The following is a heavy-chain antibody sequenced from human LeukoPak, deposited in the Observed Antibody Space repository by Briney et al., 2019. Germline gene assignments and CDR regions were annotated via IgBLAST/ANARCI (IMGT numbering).Heavy chain of an antibody. V-gene: IGHV4-39*07. CDR3: ARVIRVGGWYNDYYYYMDV. CDR2: IYYSGST. J-gene: IGHJ6*03. Sequence: SETLSLTCTVSGGSISSSSYYWGWIRQPPGKGLEWIGSIYYSGSTYYNPSLKSRVTISVDTSKNQFSLKLSSVTAADTAVYYCARVIRVGGWYNDYYYYMDVWGKGTTVTVSS. CDR1: GGSISSSSYY. D-gene: IGHD6-19*01.